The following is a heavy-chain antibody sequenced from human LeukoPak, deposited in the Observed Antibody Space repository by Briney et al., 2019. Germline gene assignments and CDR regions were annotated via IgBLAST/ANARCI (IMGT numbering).Heavy chain of an antibody. Sequence: GGSLRLSCAASGFTFSSYAMSWVRQAPGKGLEWVSAISGSGGSTYYADSVKGRFTISRDNSKNTLYLQMNSLRAEDTAVYYCAKSLGLRFLEWSIPFDYWGQGTLVTVSS. V-gene: IGHV3-23*01. CDR1: GFTFSSYA. CDR2: ISGSGGST. CDR3: AKSLGLRFLEWSIPFDY. D-gene: IGHD3-3*01. J-gene: IGHJ4*02.